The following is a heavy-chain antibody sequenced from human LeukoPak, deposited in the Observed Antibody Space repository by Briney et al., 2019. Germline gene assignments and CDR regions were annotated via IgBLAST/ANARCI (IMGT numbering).Heavy chain of an antibody. CDR1: GYTFTSYY. V-gene: IGHV1-46*01. CDR3: ARVPGGVSSGYYYYYFDY. Sequence: ASVKVSCKASGYTFTSYYMHWVRQAPGQGLEWMGIINPSGGSTSYAQKFQGRVTMTRDTSTSTVYMELSSLRSEDTAVYYCARVPGGVSSGYYYYYFDYWGQGTLVTVSS. CDR2: INPSGGST. D-gene: IGHD3-22*01. J-gene: IGHJ4*02.